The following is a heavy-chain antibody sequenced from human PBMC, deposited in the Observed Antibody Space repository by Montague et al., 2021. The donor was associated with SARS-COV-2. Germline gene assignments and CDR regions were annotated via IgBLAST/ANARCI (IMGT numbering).Heavy chain of an antibody. Sequence: QSVAEVKKPGESLRISCKGSGYSFTTYWINWVRQMPGKGLEWMGKIDPSDSNTNYSPSFQGHVTISVDRSISTAYLQWRSLKASDTAMYYCVTPDYWGQGTLVTVSS. CDR1: GYSFTTYW. V-gene: IGHV5-10-1*01. CDR2: IDPSDSNT. CDR3: VTPDY. J-gene: IGHJ4*02.